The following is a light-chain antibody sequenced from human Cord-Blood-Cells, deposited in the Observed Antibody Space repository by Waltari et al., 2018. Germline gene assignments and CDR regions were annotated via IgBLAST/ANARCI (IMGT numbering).Light chain of an antibody. CDR2: KGS. V-gene: IGLV3-25*03. Sequence: SYELTQQPSVSVSPGQTARINCSGDALPKQYAHWYQQKPGQAPVLVIYKGSERLSGIPERFSGSSSGTTVTLTISGVQAEDVCDYYCQLAGSRCTWVFGGGTKLAVL. CDR1: ALPKQY. J-gene: IGLJ3*02. CDR3: QLAGSRCTWV.